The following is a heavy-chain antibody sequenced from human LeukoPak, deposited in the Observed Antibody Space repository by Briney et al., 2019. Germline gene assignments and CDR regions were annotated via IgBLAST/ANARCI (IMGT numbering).Heavy chain of an antibody. D-gene: IGHD3-10*01. CDR2: IYPGDSDI. V-gene: IGHV5-51*01. CDR1: GYSFTSYW. CDR3: VAGTYSYYFDY. J-gene: IGHJ4*02. Sequence: GEPLKISCRGSGYSFTSYWIGWVRQMPGEGLEWMGIIYPGDSDIPYSPSLQGQVTISADKSISTAYLQWSSLKASDTAMYYCVAGTYSYYFDYWGQGTLVTVSS.